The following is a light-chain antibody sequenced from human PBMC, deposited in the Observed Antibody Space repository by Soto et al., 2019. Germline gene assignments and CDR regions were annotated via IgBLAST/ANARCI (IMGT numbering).Light chain of an antibody. Sequence: QAGPAQPPSGFGTPGQRVTISCSGSNSKNGSNTVNWYQQLPGTAPKLLIYSNNQRPSGVPDRFSGSKSGTSASLAISGLQSEDEADYYCAAWDDSLNGPVFGTGTKVTVL. CDR3: AAWDDSLNGPV. J-gene: IGLJ1*01. V-gene: IGLV1-44*01. CDR1: NSKNGSNT. CDR2: SNN.